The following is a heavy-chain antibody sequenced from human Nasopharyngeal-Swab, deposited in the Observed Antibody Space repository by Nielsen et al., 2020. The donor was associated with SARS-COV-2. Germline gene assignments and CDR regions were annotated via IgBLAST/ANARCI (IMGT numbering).Heavy chain of an antibody. CDR2: ISYDGSNK. CDR1: GFTFSSYA. Sequence: GESLKISCAASGFTFSSYAMHWVRQAPGKGLEWVAVISYDGSNKYYADSVKGRFTISRDNSRTTLYLQMNSLRAEDTAVYYCARHQGSSGWFFFDFWGQGTLVTVSS. V-gene: IGHV3-30-3*01. J-gene: IGHJ4*02. D-gene: IGHD6-19*01. CDR3: ARHQGSSGWFFFDF.